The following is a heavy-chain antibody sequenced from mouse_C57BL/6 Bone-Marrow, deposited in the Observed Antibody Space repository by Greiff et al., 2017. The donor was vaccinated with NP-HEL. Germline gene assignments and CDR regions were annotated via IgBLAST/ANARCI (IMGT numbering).Heavy chain of an antibody. D-gene: IGHD1-1*01. Sequence: QVQLQQSGAELARPGASVKLSCKASGYTFTSYGISWVKQRTGQGLEWIGEIYPRSGNTYYNEKFKGKATLTADKSSSTAYMELGSLTSEDSAVYFCAKGDYYGSLWYFDVWGTGTTVTVSS. CDR2: IYPRSGNT. V-gene: IGHV1-81*01. CDR3: AKGDYYGSLWYFDV. CDR1: GYTFTSYG. J-gene: IGHJ1*03.